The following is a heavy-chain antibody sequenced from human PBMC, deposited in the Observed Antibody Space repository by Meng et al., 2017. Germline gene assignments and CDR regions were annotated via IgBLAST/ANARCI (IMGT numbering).Heavy chain of an antibody. CDR1: GFTFSDYY. CDR2: VSGSAGTT. CDR3: ARVLDRSGGADY. Sequence: QVQRVGCGGGLVKPGGSLRLSCAASGFTFSDYYMSWIRQAPGKGLEWVSGVSGSAGTTYYADSVKGRFTISRDNSENTLYLQMSSLRVEDTAVYYCARVLDRSGGADYWGQGTLVTSPQ. J-gene: IGHJ4*02. V-gene: IGHV3-11*01. D-gene: IGHD3-16*01.